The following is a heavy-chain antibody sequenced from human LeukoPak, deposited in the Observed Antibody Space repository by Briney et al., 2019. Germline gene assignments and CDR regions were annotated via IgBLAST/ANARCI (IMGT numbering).Heavy chain of an antibody. CDR3: ARVRGATSYFDY. CDR1: GGTFSSYA. D-gene: IGHD1-26*01. Sequence: SVKVSCKASGGTFSSYAISWVRQAPGQGLEWMGRIIPILGIANYAQKFQGRVTITADKSTSTAYMELRSLRSDDTAVYYCARVRGATSYFDYWGQGTLVTVSS. V-gene: IGHV1-69*04. J-gene: IGHJ4*02. CDR2: IIPILGIA.